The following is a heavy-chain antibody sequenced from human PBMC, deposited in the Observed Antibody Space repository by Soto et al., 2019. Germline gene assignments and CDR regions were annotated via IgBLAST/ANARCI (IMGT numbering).Heavy chain of an antibody. CDR1: GGSFSGYY. Sequence: SETLSLTCAVYGGSFSGYYWSWIRQPPGKGLEWIGEINHSGSTNYNPSLKSRVTISVDTSKNQFSLKLSSATAADTAVYYCARSLVVVTLYGMDVWGQGTTATVSS. V-gene: IGHV4-34*01. D-gene: IGHD2-21*02. CDR3: ARSLVVVTLYGMDV. CDR2: INHSGST. J-gene: IGHJ6*02.